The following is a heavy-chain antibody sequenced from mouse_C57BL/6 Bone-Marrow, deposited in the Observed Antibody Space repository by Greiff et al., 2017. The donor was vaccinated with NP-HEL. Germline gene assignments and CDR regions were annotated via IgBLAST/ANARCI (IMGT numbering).Heavy chain of an antibody. CDR2: IYPGSGST. CDR1: GYTFTSYW. CDR3: ARSSGAWFAY. D-gene: IGHD6-1*01. V-gene: IGHV1-55*01. Sequence: QVQLKESGAELVKPGASVKMSCKASGYTFTSYWITWVKQRPGQGLEWIGDIYPGSGSTNYNEKFKSKATLTVDTSSSTAYMQLSSLTSEDSAVYYCARSSGAWFAYWGQGTLVTVSA. J-gene: IGHJ3*01.